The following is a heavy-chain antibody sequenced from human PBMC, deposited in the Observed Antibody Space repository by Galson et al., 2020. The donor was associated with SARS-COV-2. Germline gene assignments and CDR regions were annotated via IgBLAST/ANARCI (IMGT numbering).Heavy chain of an antibody. CDR1: GFTFSSYA. CDR2: ITYDGSNK. CDR3: ARPTSGSYYGGFDP. V-gene: IGHV3-30-3*01. J-gene: IGHJ5*02. Sequence: GGSLRLSCAASGFTFSSYAMHWVRQAPGKGLEWVAVITYDGSNKHYADSVKGRFTISRDNSKNTLYLQMNSLRAEDTAVYYCARPTSGSYYGGFDPWGQGTLVTVSS. D-gene: IGHD1-26*01.